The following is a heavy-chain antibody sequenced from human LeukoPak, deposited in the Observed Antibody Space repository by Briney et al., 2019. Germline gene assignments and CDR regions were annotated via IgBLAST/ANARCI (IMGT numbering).Heavy chain of an antibody. Sequence: KPSETLSLTCTVSGGSISSSSYYWGWIRQPPGKGLEWIGSIYYSGSTYYNPSLKSRLTMSIDASKNEFSLKLTSVTAADTAIYYCLRDKAGSFYGSGGYHFYYNGMDVWGQGTAVTVSS. J-gene: IGHJ6*02. CDR1: GGSISSSSYY. D-gene: IGHD3-10*01. CDR2: IYYSGST. V-gene: IGHV4-39*07. CDR3: LRDKAGSFYGSGGYHFYYNGMDV.